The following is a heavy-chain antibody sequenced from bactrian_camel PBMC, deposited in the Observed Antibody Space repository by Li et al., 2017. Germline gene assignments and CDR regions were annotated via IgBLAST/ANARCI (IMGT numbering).Heavy chain of an antibody. CDR3: AADPSPCHIVVGQIGTGKYRYAY. J-gene: IGHJ4*01. Sequence: HVQLVESGGGSVQAGGSLRLSCAVSGDVISTYCMAWFRQAPGKEREGVAALRHDDRTVYANSVKGRFTISKDNAENTLYLQTSSLRPEDTAMYICAADPSPCHIVVGQIGTGKYRYAYWGQGTQVTVS. V-gene: IGHV3S53*01. D-gene: IGHD1*01. CDR2: LRHDDRT. CDR1: GDVISTYC.